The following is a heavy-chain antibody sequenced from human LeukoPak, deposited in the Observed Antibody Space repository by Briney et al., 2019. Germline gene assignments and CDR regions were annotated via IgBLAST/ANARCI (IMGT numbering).Heavy chain of an antibody. CDR1: GGSISSSSYY. J-gene: IGHJ4*02. CDR3: AKQYYDILTGYRLNDY. Sequence: SETLSLTCTVSGGSISSSSYYWGWIRQPPGKGLEWIGSIYYSGSTYYNPSRKSRVTISVDTSKNQFSLKLSSVTAADTAVYYCAKQYYDILTGYRLNDYWGQGTLVTVSS. D-gene: IGHD3-9*01. V-gene: IGHV4-39*01. CDR2: IYYSGST.